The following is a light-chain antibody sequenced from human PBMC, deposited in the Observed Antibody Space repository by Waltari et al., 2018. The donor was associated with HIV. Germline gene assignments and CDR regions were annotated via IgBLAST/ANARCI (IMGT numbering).Light chain of an antibody. V-gene: IGLV3-10*01. CDR2: EDS. J-gene: IGLJ3*02. CDR3: FSTDNVGDPCV. Sequence: SYELTQPPSVSVSPGQTARITCSGDALPKKYAYWYQLKSGQVPMLVIYEDSKRPSGIPERFSGTSSGTMATLTISGAQVEDEADYYCFSTDNVGDPCVFGGGTKVTVL. CDR1: ALPKKY.